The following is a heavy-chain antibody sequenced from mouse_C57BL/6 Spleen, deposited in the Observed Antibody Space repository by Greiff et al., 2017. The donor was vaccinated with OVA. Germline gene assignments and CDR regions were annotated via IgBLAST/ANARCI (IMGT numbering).Heavy chain of an antibody. Sequence: VQLQQSGAELVRPGASVTLSCKASGYTFTDYEMHWVKQTPVHGLEWIGAIDPETGGTAYNQKFKGKAILTADKSSSTAYMELRSLTSEDSAVYYCTRDGNYAYFDYWGQGTTLTVSS. CDR1: GYTFTDYE. J-gene: IGHJ2*01. D-gene: IGHD2-1*01. CDR2: IDPETGGT. CDR3: TRDGNYAYFDY. V-gene: IGHV1-15*01.